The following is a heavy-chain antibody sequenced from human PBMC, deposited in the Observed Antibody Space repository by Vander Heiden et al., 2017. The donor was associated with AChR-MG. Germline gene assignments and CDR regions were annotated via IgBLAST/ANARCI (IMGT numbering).Heavy chain of an antibody. D-gene: IGHD3-10*01. Sequence: QVQLVESGGGVVQPGGSLRLSCAASGFTISTYGMHWVRQAPGKGLEWMAVIRYDVERTDYADSVKGRFSISRDNSKNTVYLQMNSLRPEDTAFYYCAKDSGAHFDYWGQGTLVTVSS. CDR3: AKDSGAHFDY. CDR2: IRYDVERT. J-gene: IGHJ4*02. CDR1: GFTISTYG. V-gene: IGHV3-30*02.